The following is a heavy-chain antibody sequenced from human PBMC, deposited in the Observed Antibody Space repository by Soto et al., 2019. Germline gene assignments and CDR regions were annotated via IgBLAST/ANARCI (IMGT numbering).Heavy chain of an antibody. V-gene: IGHV1-18*04. Sequence: QLQLVQSGGEVKKPGASVRVSCEAYGYPFSKYGISWIRQAPGQGLEWMGWIKPDNGNTDYAQKFQCRVTMTTDKSSNTAYMELRSLSSDNTDVYYYATSYDPGFDPRGQGTLV. D-gene: IGHD5-12*01. CDR1: GYPFSKYG. CDR3: ATSYDPGFDP. J-gene: IGHJ5*02. CDR2: IKPDNGNT.